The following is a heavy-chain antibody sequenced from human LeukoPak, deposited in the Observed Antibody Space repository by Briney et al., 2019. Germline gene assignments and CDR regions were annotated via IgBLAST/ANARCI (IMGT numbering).Heavy chain of an antibody. D-gene: IGHD6-13*01. CDR2: TYYRSKWYN. CDR3: ARDKSLYSSSWYVNWFDP. CDR1: GDSVSSNSAA. J-gene: IGHJ5*02. V-gene: IGHV6-1*01. Sequence: SQTLSLTCAISGDSVSSNSAAWNWVRQSPSRGLGWLGRTYYRSKWYNDYAVSVKSRITINPDTSKNQFSLQLNSVTPEDTAVYYCARDKSLYSSSWYVNWFDPWGQGTLVTVSS.